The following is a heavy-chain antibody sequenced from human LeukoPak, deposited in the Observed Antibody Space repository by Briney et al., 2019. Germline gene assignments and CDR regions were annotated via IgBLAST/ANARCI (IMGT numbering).Heavy chain of an antibody. CDR2: IYYSGST. V-gene: IGHV4-39*01. CDR3: AEGGSGSYYGY. CDR1: GGSISSSRYY. D-gene: IGHD3-10*01. Sequence: SETLSLTCTVSGGSISSSRYYWGWIRQPPGKGLEWIGSIYYSGSTYYNPSLKSRVTISVDTSKNQFSLKLSSVTAADTAVYYCAEGGSGSYYGYWGQGTLVTVSS. J-gene: IGHJ4*02.